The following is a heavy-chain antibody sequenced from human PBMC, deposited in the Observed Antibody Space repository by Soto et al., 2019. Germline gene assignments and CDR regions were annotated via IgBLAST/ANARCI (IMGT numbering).Heavy chain of an antibody. J-gene: IGHJ6*02. CDR1: SGTVGVKSHY. D-gene: IGHD1-26*01. V-gene: IGHV4-39*01. CDR3: AKQGRNTRIVVVRHYATDF. Sequence: SETRSLTCAVSSGTVGVKSHYWAWIRQPPGKGLEWIGAIDDSGRTYYSESLKSRATISVDTARNQLSLKLNSVTAPDTAVYYCAKQGRNTRIVVVRHYATDFWGQGTAVT. CDR2: IDDSGRT.